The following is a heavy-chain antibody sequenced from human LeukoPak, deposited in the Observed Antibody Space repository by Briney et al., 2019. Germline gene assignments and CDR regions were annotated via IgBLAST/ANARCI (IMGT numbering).Heavy chain of an antibody. D-gene: IGHD5/OR15-5a*01. CDR3: ARGGPSLGVDY. V-gene: IGHV4-61*08. Sequence: SQTLSLTCTVSGGSISSGGYYWSWIRQPPGKGLEWIGYISYSGSTNYNPSLKSRVTISVDTSKNRFSLGLSSVTAADTAVYYCARGGPSLGVDYWGQGTLVTVSS. CDR2: ISYSGST. J-gene: IGHJ4*02. CDR1: GGSISSGGYY.